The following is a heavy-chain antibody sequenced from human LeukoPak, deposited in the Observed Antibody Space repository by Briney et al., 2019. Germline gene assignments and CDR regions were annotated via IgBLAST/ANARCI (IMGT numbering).Heavy chain of an antibody. CDR2: VHKSGRT. D-gene: IGHD1-26*01. Sequence: ASETLSLTCALSTVSVSSGNFWSWVRQPPGGGLEWIGEVHKSGRTNYNPSLKTRVTISIDASKNQLSLELTSVTAADTAVYYCARELLGAPTPGAYWGQGTRVTVSS. J-gene: IGHJ4*02. V-gene: IGHV4-4*02. CDR3: ARELLGAPTPGAY. CDR1: TVSVSSGNF.